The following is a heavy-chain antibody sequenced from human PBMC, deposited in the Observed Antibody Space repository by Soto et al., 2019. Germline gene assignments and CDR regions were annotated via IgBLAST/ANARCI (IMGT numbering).Heavy chain of an antibody. Sequence: ASVKVSCKASGYTFTSYGISLGRQAPGQGLEWIGWISADNGNTNYAQKLQGRLTITRDMSTSTAYMELSSLRSEDTAIYYCAARTGYYTSYYYMDVWGKGTTVTVSS. J-gene: IGHJ6*03. CDR1: GYTFTSYG. CDR2: ISADNGNT. V-gene: IGHV1-18*01. CDR3: AARTGYYTSYYYMDV. D-gene: IGHD3-9*01.